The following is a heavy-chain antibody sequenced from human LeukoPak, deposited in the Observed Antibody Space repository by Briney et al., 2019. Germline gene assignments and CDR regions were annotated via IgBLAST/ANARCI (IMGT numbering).Heavy chain of an antibody. V-gene: IGHV3-30*02. CDR2: VRYDGSNE. CDR1: GFVFSNYG. D-gene: IGHD5-12*01. J-gene: IGHJ4*02. CDR3: AKDSNSGYVLVGPNF. Sequence: GGSLRLSCAASGFVFSNYGMHWVRQAPGKGLEWVAFVRYDGSNEYYADSVKGRFTISRDNSKNTLYLQMNSLTTEDTGVYSCAKDSNSGYVLVGPNFWGRGTLVTVSS.